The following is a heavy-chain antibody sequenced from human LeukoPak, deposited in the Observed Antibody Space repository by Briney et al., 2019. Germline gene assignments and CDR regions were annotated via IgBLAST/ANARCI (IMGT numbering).Heavy chain of an antibody. CDR1: GFTFSSYG. CDR3: AKDHGSMIVVVITPFDY. CDR2: ISYEGSNK. Sequence: PGGSLRLSCAASGFTFSSYGIHWVRQAPGKGLEWVAVISYEGSNKHYADSVKGRFTISRDNSKNTLYLQMNSLRAEDTAVYYCAKDHGSMIVVVITPFDYWGQGTLVTVSS. J-gene: IGHJ4*02. D-gene: IGHD3-22*01. V-gene: IGHV3-30*18.